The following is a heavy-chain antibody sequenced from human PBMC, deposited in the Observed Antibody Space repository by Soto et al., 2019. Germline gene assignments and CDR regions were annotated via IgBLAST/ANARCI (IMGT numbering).Heavy chain of an antibody. D-gene: IGHD3-10*01. V-gene: IGHV3-7*01. J-gene: IGHJ5*02. CDR1: GFTFSSYW. Sequence: EVQLVESGGGLVQPGGSLRLSCAASGFTFSSYWMSWVRQAPGKGLEWVANIKQDGSEKYYVDSVKGRFTISRDNAKNSLYLQMNSLRAEDTAVYYCARRHNVLLWFGEFNWFDPWGQGTLVTVSS. CDR3: ARRHNVLLWFGEFNWFDP. CDR2: IKQDGSEK.